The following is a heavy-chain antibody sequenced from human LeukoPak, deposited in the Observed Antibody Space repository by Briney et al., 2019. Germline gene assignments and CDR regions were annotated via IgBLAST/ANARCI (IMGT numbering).Heavy chain of an antibody. CDR1: GYTFTSYY. V-gene: IGHV1-46*01. Sequence: ASVKVSCKASGYTFTSYYMHWVRQAPGQGLEWMGIINPSGGSTSYAQKFQGRVTMTRDTSTSTVYMELSSLRSEDTAVYYCARDDLRVGTTWDYYYYYMDVWGKGTTVTVSS. J-gene: IGHJ6*03. D-gene: IGHD1-1*01. CDR2: INPSGGST. CDR3: ARDDLRVGTTWDYYYYYMDV.